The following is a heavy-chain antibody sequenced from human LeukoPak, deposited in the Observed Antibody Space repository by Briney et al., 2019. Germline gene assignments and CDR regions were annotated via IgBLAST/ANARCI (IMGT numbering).Heavy chain of an antibody. J-gene: IGHJ4*02. D-gene: IGHD6-25*01. CDR3: AKGSGTSRPYYLDY. CDR2: TSGSGDST. CDR1: GFTFSSYA. V-gene: IGHV3-23*01. Sequence: GGSLRLSCVVSGFTFSSYAMSWVRQAPGKGLDWFSATSGSGDSTYYADSVKGRFTISRDSSRSTVYLQMTSLTAEDTAVYYCAKGSGTSRPYYLDYWGRGTLVTVSS.